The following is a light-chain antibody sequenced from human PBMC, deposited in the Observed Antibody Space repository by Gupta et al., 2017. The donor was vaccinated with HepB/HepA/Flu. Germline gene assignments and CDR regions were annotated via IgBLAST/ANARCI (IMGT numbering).Light chain of an antibody. Sequence: DIVMTQSPATLSVSLGERANLSCRASQSVSSNLAWYQQKPGQAPRLLIYGASTRATGIPARLSGSGSGTEFTLTISSLQSEDFAVYYCQQYNNWLSTFGQGTKLEIK. CDR3: QQYNNWLST. CDR1: QSVSSN. CDR2: GAS. J-gene: IGKJ2*01. V-gene: IGKV3-15*01.